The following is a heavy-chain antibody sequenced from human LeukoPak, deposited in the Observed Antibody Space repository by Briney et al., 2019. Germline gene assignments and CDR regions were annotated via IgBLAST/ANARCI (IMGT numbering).Heavy chain of an antibody. CDR1: GGTFISYA. J-gene: IGHJ4*02. Sequence: SVKVSCKASGGTFISYAISWVRQAPGQGLEWMGGIIPIFGTANYAQKFQGRVTITTDESTSTAYMELSSLRSEDTAVYYCAIKAGPYDSSGYYYWGQGTLVTVSS. D-gene: IGHD3-22*01. V-gene: IGHV1-69*05. CDR3: AIKAGPYDSSGYYY. CDR2: IIPIFGTA.